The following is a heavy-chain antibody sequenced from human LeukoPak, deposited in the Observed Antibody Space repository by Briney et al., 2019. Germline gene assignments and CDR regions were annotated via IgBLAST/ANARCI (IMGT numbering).Heavy chain of an antibody. Sequence: PGRSLRLSCAASGFTFSSYGMHWVRQAPGKGLEWVAVISYDGSNKYYADSVKGRFTISRDNGKNTVFLQMNSLRVEDTAIYYCSTATSTTTITTDYWGQGTLVTVSS. V-gene: IGHV3-30*03. CDR3: STATSTTTITTDY. J-gene: IGHJ4*02. D-gene: IGHD1/OR15-1a*01. CDR2: ISYDGSNK. CDR1: GFTFSSYG.